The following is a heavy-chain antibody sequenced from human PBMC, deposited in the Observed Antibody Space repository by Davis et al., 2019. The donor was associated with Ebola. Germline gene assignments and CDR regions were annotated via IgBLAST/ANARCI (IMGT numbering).Heavy chain of an antibody. D-gene: IGHD2-2*01. CDR1: GGSFSGYY. CDR2: INHSGST. CDR3: ARGRRVCSSTSCYFYYYNGMDV. V-gene: IGHV4-34*01. J-gene: IGHJ6*02. Sequence: SETLSLTCAVYGGSFSGYYWSWIRQPPGKGLEWIGEINHSGSTNYNPSLKSRVTISVDTSKNQFSLKLSSVTAADTAVYYCARGRRVCSSTSCYFYYYNGMDVWGQGTTVTVSS.